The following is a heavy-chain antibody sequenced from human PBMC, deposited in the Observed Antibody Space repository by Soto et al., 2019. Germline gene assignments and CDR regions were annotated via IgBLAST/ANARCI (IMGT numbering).Heavy chain of an antibody. D-gene: IGHD6-19*01. CDR3: ARVAVSYDYYAMDV. J-gene: IGHJ6*02. CDR2: INHSGST. Sequence: SETLSLTCAVYGGSFNDYYWSWIRQPPGKGLEWIGEINHSGSTNYNPSLKSRVTISVDTSKNQFSLKLSSVTAADTAVYHCARVAVSYDYYAMDVWGQGTTVTVSS. CDR1: GGSFNDYY. V-gene: IGHV4-34*01.